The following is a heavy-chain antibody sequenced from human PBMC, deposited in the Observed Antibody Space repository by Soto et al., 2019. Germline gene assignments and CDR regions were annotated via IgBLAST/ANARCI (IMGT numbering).Heavy chain of an antibody. CDR2: ISGSGGST. CDR3: AKEDFLDTAMVTWGSGSYGPYDY. Sequence: GGSLRLSCAASGFTFSSYAMSWVRQAPGKGLEWVSAISGSGGSTYYADSVKGRFTISRDNSKNTLYLQMNSLRAEDTAVYYCAKEDFLDTAMVTWGSGSYGPYDYWGQGTLVTVSS. D-gene: IGHD5-18*01. V-gene: IGHV3-23*01. J-gene: IGHJ4*02. CDR1: GFTFSSYA.